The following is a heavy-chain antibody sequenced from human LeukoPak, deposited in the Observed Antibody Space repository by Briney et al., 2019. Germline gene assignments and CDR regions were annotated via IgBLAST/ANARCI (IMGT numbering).Heavy chain of an antibody. J-gene: IGHJ2*01. CDR2: IYHSGST. V-gene: IGHV4-30-2*01. CDR3: ARGFHYGDYGVYFDL. CDR1: GGSISSGGYS. D-gene: IGHD4-17*01. Sequence: SQTLSLTCAVSGGSISSGGYSWSWIRQPPEKGLEWIGYIYHSGSTYYNPSLKSRVTISVDRSKNQFSLKLSSVTAADTAVYYCARGFHYGDYGVYFDLWGRGTLVTVSS.